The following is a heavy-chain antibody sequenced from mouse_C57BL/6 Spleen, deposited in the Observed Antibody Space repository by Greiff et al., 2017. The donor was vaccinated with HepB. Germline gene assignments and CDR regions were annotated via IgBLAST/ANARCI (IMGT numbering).Heavy chain of an antibody. CDR2: IRNKANGYTT. Sequence: EVKLVESGGGLVQPGGSLSLSCAASGFTFTDYYMSWVRQPPGKALEWLGFIRNKANGYTTEYSASVKGRFTISRDNSQSILYLQMNALRAEDSATYYCARWTYDYAMDYWGQGTSVTVSS. J-gene: IGHJ4*01. CDR3: ARWTYDYAMDY. D-gene: IGHD2-3*01. CDR1: GFTFTDYY. V-gene: IGHV7-3*01.